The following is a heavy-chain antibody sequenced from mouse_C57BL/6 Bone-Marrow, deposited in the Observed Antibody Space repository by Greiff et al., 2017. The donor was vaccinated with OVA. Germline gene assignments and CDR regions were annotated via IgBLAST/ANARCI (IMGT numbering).Heavy chain of an antibody. CDR2: IYPRSGNT. CDR3: ARYYYGSRP. V-gene: IGHV1-81*01. D-gene: IGHD1-1*01. CDR1: GYTFTSYG. J-gene: IGHJ2*01. Sequence: QVQLKQSGAELARPGASVKLSCKASGYTFTSYGISWVKQRTGQGLEWIGEIYPRSGNTYYNEKFKGKATLTADKSSSTAYMELRSLTSEDSAVYFCARYYYGSRPWGQGTTLTVSS.